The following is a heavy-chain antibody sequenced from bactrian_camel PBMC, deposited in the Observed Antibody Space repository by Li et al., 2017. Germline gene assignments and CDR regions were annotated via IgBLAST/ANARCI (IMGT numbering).Heavy chain of an antibody. Sequence: VQLVESGGGLVQPGGSLRLSCTASGFSFKAYAMNWVRQAPGKGLEWVSTIISGGGSTYYADSVKGRFTSSKDNAKNTLDLQMSSLKTEDTAVYYCVAGIRWIHASDWGQGTQVTVS. CDR3: VAGIRWIHASD. D-gene: IGHD7*01. CDR2: IISGGGST. J-gene: IGHJ4*01. V-gene: IGHV3S31*01. CDR1: GFSFKAYA.